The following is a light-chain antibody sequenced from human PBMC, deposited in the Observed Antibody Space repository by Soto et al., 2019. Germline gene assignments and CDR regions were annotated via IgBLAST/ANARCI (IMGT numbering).Light chain of an antibody. CDR1: NSNVGNNY. J-gene: IGLJ2*01. CDR2: RDH. Sequence: QSVLTQPPSASGTPGQRVTLSCSGRNSNVGNNYVQWYQQLPGAAPKLVIYRDHQRPSGVPDRFSGSKSSTTASLAISGLRSEDEADYYCAAWDDSLGVIFGGGTKLTVL. CDR3: AAWDDSLGVI. V-gene: IGLV1-47*01.